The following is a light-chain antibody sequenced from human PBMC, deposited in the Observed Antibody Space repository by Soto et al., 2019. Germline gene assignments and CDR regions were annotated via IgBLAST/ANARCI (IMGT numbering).Light chain of an antibody. CDR3: PSSDSSLSVV. J-gene: IGLJ2*01. V-gene: IGLV1-40*01. Sequence: QSVLTQPPSVSGAPGQRVTISCTGSSSNIGAGYDVHWYQQLPGTAPKLLIYGNSNRPSGVPDRFSGSKSGTSASLAITGLQAEDEADYYCPSSDSSLSVVFGGGTKVTVL. CDR1: SSNIGAGYD. CDR2: GNS.